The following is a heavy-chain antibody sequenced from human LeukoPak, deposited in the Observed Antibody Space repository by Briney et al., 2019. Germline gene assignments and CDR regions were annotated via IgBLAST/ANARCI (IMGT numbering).Heavy chain of an antibody. Sequence: GESLKISCKASGYSFTSYWIGWVRQMPGKGLEWMGIIYPDDSDLRYSPSFQGQVTTSADKSISTAYLQWSSLRASDTAMYYCARGARRGGTIPAYWGQGTLVTVSS. J-gene: IGHJ4*02. CDR1: GYSFTSYW. V-gene: IGHV5-51*01. D-gene: IGHD1-26*01. CDR3: ARGARRGGTIPAY. CDR2: IYPDDSDL.